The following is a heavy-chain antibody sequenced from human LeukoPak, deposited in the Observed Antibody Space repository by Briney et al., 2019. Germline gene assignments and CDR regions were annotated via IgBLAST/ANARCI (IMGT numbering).Heavy chain of an antibody. V-gene: IGHV4-59*08. CDR1: GGSISTYY. CDR3: TRTDSASSIDY. D-gene: IGHD1-26*01. J-gene: IGHJ4*02. CDR2: ICYSGST. Sequence: SETLSLTCTVSGGSISTYYWSWIRQPPGKGLEWIGYICYSGSTNYDPSLKSRVTISVDTSKNQFSLKLSSVTAADTAVYYCTRTDSASSIDYWGQGTLVTVSA.